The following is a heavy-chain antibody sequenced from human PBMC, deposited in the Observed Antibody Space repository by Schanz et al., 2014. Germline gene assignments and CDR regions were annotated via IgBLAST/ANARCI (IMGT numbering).Heavy chain of an antibody. J-gene: IGHJ4*02. CDR1: TSLFSRSV. V-gene: IGHV3-30*04. CDR3: ARDPNTSAWLPYFDT. Sequence: DLAESGGGVVQPGRSLTLSCAVSTSLFSRSVIHWVRQAPGKGLEWVAVMWNDGIKTHYADSGKGRFTISRDNSKNTVYLQMNSLRTDDTAMYYCARDPNTSAWLPYFDTWGQGTLVTVSS. CDR2: MWNDGIKT. D-gene: IGHD6-19*01.